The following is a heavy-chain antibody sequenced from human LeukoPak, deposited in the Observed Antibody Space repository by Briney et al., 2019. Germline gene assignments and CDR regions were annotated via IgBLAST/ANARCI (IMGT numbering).Heavy chain of an antibody. D-gene: IGHD3-16*01. J-gene: IGHJ4*02. Sequence: SETLSLTCTVSGGSISSGSYYWSWIRQPAGTGLEWIGRIYSSGSTNYNPSLKSRVTISLDTSKNQFSLKLSSVTAADTAVYYCARDSAKLGYFDYWGQGTLVTVSS. CDR1: GGSISSGSYY. CDR2: IYSSGST. V-gene: IGHV4-61*02. CDR3: ARDSAKLGYFDY.